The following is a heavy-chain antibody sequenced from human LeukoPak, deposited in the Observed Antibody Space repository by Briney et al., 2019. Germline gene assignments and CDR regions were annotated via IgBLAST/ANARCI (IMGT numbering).Heavy chain of an antibody. V-gene: IGHV5-51*01. CDR3: ARLPYDSGSPFDP. CDR1: GYSFTSYW. J-gene: IGHJ5*02. D-gene: IGHD3-10*01. Sequence: GESLQISCQGSGYSFTSYWIGWVRQLPGKGLEWMGIIYPGDSDTRYSPSFQGQVTISADKSISTAYLQWSSLKASDTAMYYCARLPYDSGSPFDPWGQRTPVTVSS. CDR2: IYPGDSDT.